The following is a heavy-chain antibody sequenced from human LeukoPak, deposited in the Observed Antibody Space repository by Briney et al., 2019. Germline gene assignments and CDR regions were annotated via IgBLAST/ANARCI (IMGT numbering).Heavy chain of an antibody. D-gene: IGHD3-22*01. CDR3: ARVWSGNYYEDRGAFDI. V-gene: IGHV4-34*12. CDR1: GGSFCGYY. J-gene: IGHJ3*02. Sequence: SETLSLTCAVWGGSFCGYYWSWIRQPPGKGLEWFGEIIHSGSTNYNPSLKSRVTISVDTSKNQFSLKLTSVTAADTAVYFCARVWSGNYYEDRGAFDIWGHGTMVTVSS. CDR2: IIHSGST.